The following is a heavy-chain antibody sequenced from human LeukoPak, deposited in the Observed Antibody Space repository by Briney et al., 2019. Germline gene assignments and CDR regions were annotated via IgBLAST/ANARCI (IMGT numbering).Heavy chain of an antibody. CDR3: ARSDYGDYPVDY. CDR2: IYYSGST. CDR1: GCSISSGGYY. Sequence: SETLSLTCTVSGCSISSGGYYWSWIRQHPGNGLEWIGYIYYSGSTYYNPSLKSRVTISVDTSKNQFSLKLSSVTAADTAVYYCARSDYGDYPVDYWGQGTLVTVSS. J-gene: IGHJ4*02. V-gene: IGHV4-31*03. D-gene: IGHD4-17*01.